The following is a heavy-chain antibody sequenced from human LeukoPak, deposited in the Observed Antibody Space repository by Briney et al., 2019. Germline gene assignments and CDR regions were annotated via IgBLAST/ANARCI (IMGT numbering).Heavy chain of an antibody. D-gene: IGHD3-9*01. J-gene: IGHJ4*02. V-gene: IGHV5-51*01. Sequence: GESLKISCRVSGYSFSNHWIGWVRQMPGKGLEWMGIVYPGDSDTRYSPSFQGQVTFSADKSFSTAYLQWSSLEASDTAMYFCVRLDHDILTGPDYWGQGTLVTVSS. CDR3: VRLDHDILTGPDY. CDR1: GYSFSNHW. CDR2: VYPGDSDT.